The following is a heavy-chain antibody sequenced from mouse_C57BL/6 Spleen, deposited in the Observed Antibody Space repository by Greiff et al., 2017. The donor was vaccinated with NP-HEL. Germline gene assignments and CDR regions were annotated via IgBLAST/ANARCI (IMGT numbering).Heavy chain of an antibody. CDR1: GYTFTSYW. Sequence: QVQLQQPGAELVKPGASVKLSCKASGYTFTSYWMHWVKQRPGQGLEWIGMIHPNSGSTNYNEKFKSKATLTVDKSSSTAYMQLSSLTSEDSAVYYCARETLLRGAAYWGQGTLVTVSA. CDR2: IHPNSGST. V-gene: IGHV1-64*01. J-gene: IGHJ3*01. CDR3: ARETLLRGAAY. D-gene: IGHD1-1*01.